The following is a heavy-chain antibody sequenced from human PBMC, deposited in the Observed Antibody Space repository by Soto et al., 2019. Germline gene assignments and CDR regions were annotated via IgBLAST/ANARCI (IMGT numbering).Heavy chain of an antibody. CDR2: ISGFGGST. CDR3: AKGRCDDWDVVYSYAY. J-gene: IGHJ4*02. CDR1: GFTFSSYS. D-gene: IGHD2-21*02. V-gene: IGHV3-23*01. Sequence: EVYLWESGGGLVQRGGSLRLSCAASGFTFSSYSMSWVRQAPGKGLEWVSGISGFGGSTYYADSVKGRFTISRDNSKNNLYLKIISLGAEDTTIYYCAKGRCDDWDVVYSYAYWGQGTLFPGS.